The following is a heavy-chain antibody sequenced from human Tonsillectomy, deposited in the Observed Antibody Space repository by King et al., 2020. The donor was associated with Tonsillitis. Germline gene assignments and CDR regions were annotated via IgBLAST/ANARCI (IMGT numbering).Heavy chain of an antibody. CDR3: AREFVGATEL. Sequence: EVQLVESGGGLVQPGGSLRLSCAASGFTFSSYSMNWVRQAPGKGLEWVSYISSSSSTIYYADSVKGRFTISRDNAKNSLYLQMNNLRDEDTAVYYCAREFVGATELWGQGTLVTVSS. CDR2: ISSSSSTI. CDR1: GFTFSSYS. V-gene: IGHV3-48*02. D-gene: IGHD1-26*01. J-gene: IGHJ4*02.